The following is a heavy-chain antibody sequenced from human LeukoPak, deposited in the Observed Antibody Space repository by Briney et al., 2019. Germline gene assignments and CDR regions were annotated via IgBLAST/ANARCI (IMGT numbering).Heavy chain of an antibody. CDR2: IYSGGST. Sequence: GESRRLSCAVSGFIFSSDYMSWVRQAPGKGLEWVSTIYSGGSTYYADSVKGRFTISRDNSKNTLYLQMNSLKAEDTAVYYCARHDWFDPWGRGTLVTVSS. CDR3: ARHDWFDP. CDR1: GFIFSSDY. V-gene: IGHV3-53*01. J-gene: IGHJ5*02.